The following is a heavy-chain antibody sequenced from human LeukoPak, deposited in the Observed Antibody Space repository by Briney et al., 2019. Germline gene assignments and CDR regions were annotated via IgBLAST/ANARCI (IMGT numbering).Heavy chain of an antibody. CDR3: IVFGDSNH. D-gene: IGHD4-17*01. Sequence: GGSLRLSCAASGFTFSSYWMHWVRQAPGKGLVWVSRINSDGSSTSYADSVKGRFTISRDTSKNTLYLQINSLRVEDTAVYYCIVFGDSNHWGQGTLVTVSS. V-gene: IGHV3-74*01. CDR1: GFTFSSYW. J-gene: IGHJ5*02. CDR2: INSDGSST.